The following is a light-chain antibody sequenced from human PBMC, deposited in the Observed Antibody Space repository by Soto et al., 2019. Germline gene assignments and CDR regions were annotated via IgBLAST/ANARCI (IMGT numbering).Light chain of an antibody. CDR3: NSYTNSGTVV. CDR1: TRDVGGYNY. V-gene: IGLV2-14*01. Sequence: QSVLTQLASVSGWPGQSITIYCTGSTRDVGGYNYVSWYQLSPGKAPKLLIYDVDRPSGVSNRFSGSKSGNTASLTISGLQAEDDADYYCNSYTNSGTVVFGGGTKVTVL. J-gene: IGLJ3*02. CDR2: DV.